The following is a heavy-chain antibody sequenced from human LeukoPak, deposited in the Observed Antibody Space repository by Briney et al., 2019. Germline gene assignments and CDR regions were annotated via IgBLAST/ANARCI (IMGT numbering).Heavy chain of an antibody. V-gene: IGHV1-69*01. D-gene: IGHD5/OR15-5a*01. Sequence: ASGKVSCKASGGTFTSYAISWGRQAHGQGKEWMGGIIPIFGTANYAQKFQGRVTITADESTSTAYMELSSLRSEDTAVYYCAKCAHYYIDVWGKGTTVTVSS. CDR3: AKCAHYYIDV. CDR1: GGTFTSYA. CDR2: IIPIFGTA. J-gene: IGHJ6*03.